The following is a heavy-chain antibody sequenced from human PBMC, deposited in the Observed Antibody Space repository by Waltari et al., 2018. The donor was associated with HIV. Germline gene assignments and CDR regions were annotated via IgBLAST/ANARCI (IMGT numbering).Heavy chain of an antibody. J-gene: IGHJ1*01. CDR1: GYTFTDHW. CDR3: ARQRESRLDD. V-gene: IGHV5-51*01. Sequence: EVRLAQSGAEVKKSGESLKISCKAPGYTFTDHWIGWVRQMPGKGLEWIGIIYPDDSDARYSPSFQGHVTFSVDKSTDTAYVQWTTVRTSDTATYYCARQRESRLDDWGQGTLVTVSS. D-gene: IGHD1-1*01. CDR2: IYPDDSDA.